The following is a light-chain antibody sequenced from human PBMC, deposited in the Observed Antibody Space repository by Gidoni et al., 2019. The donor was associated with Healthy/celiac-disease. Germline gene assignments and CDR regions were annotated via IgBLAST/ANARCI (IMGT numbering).Light chain of an antibody. CDR1: SSDVGGYNY. CDR2: DVS. CDR3: CSYAGSYTWV. J-gene: IGLJ3*02. V-gene: IGLV2-11*01. Sequence: QFALTQPRPVSGSPGQSVTISCTGTSSDVGGYNYVSWYQQHPGKAPKLMIYDVSKRPSGVPDRFSGSKSGNTASLTISGLQAEDEADYYCCSYAGSYTWVFGGGTKLTVL.